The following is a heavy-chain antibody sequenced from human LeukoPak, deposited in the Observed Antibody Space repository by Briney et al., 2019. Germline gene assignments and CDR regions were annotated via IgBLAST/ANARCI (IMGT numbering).Heavy chain of an antibody. CDR2: INHSGST. J-gene: IGHJ4*02. CDR3: ARAGWLQGVDY. Sequence: SETLSLTCAVYGGSFSGYYWSWIRQPPGKGLEWIGEINHSGSTNYNPSLKSRVTISVDTSKNQFSLKLSSVTAADTAVYYCARAGWLQGVDYWGQGTLVTVSS. CDR1: GGSFSGYY. D-gene: IGHD5-12*01. V-gene: IGHV4-34*01.